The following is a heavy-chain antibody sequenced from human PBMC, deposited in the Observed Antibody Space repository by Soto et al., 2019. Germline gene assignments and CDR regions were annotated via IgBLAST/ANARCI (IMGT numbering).Heavy chain of an antibody. CDR2: IYWDGDR. CDR1: GFSLGTGGMG. J-gene: IGHJ6*02. CDR3: VHSRCGGDCLQSYSSHYYYGMDI. Sequence: QITLKESGPTLVKPTQTLALTCTFSGFSLGTGGMGVGWSRQPPGKALEWLALIYWDGDRRYSPSLMNRLTIAKDTSKNQVVLTMTNMDPVDTATYYCVHSRCGGDCLQSYSSHYYYGMDIWGQGTTVTVSS. V-gene: IGHV2-5*02. D-gene: IGHD2-21*02.